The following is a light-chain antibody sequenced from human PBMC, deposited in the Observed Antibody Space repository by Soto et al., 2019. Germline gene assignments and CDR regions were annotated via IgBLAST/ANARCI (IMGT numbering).Light chain of an antibody. CDR1: QTVSSGY. Sequence: EIVLTQSPVTLSLSPGERATLSCGASQTVSSGYLAWYQQRPGLAPRLLIYDASSRATGIPDRFSGGGSGTDFSLTISRLEPEDFGLYYCQQSSSSHYTFGPGTKAEI. CDR3: QQSSSSHYT. CDR2: DAS. V-gene: IGKV3D-20*01. J-gene: IGKJ2*01.